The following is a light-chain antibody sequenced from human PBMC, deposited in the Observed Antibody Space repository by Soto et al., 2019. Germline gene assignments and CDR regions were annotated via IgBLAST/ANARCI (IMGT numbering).Light chain of an antibody. CDR1: QSVSSS. Sequence: EIAMTQSPASLCVSPGERATLACGASQSVSSSLAWYQQKPGQAPRLLIYGASTRATGIPARFSGSGYGTEFTLTISSLQSEDFAVYYCQQYNNWWTFGQGTKVDIK. CDR2: GAS. CDR3: QQYNNWWT. V-gene: IGKV3-15*01. J-gene: IGKJ1*01.